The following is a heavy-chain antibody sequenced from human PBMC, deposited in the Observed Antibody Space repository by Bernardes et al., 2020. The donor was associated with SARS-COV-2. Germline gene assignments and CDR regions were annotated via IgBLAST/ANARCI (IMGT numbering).Heavy chain of an antibody. V-gene: IGHV3-23*01. D-gene: IGHD6-19*01. CDR1: GFTFSNYA. CDR3: AKEPPPILRAGSSDWYGTLDF. Sequence: GGSLILSCAASGFTFSNYAMSWVRQAPGKGLEWVSGISSGGGRTYNADSVKGRFTISRDNSKNTLFLQMNGLRAEDTALYYCAKEPPPILRAGSSDWYGTLDFWGQGILVTVSS. CDR2: ISSGGGRT. J-gene: IGHJ4*02.